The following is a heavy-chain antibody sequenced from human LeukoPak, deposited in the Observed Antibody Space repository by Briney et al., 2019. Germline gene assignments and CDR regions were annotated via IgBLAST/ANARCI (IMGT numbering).Heavy chain of an antibody. CDR3: ATDLSDILTGYRNDAFDI. Sequence: ASVTVSCKVSGYTLTELSMHWVRQAPGKGLEWMGGFDPEDGETIYAQKFQGRVTMTEDTSTDTAYMELSSLRSEDTAVYYCATDLSDILTGYRNDAFDIWGQGTMVTVSS. CDR1: GYTLTELS. D-gene: IGHD3-9*01. J-gene: IGHJ3*02. CDR2: FDPEDGET. V-gene: IGHV1-24*01.